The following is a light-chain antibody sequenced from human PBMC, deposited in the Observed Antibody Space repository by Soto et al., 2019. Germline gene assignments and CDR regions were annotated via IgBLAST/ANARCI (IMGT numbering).Light chain of an antibody. CDR3: SSYAGSNNVV. V-gene: IGLV2-8*01. J-gene: IGLJ2*01. CDR2: EVN. CDR1: SSDVGGYNY. Sequence: QSALTQPPSASGSPGQSVTISCTGTSSDVGGYNYVSWYQQYPGKAPKVMIYEVNKRPSGVPDRFFGSKSGNTASLTVSGLQAEDEADYYCSSYAGSNNVVFGGGTKVTVL.